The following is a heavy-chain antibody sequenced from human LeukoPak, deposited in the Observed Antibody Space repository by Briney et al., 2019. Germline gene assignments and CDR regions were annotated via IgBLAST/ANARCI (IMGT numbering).Heavy chain of an antibody. D-gene: IGHD6-19*01. J-gene: IGHJ4*02. CDR3: GRAPPLERIGWYGEDEF. CDR2: ISGNGDKT. V-gene: IGHV3-64*01. Sequence: GGSLGLSCAGSGFPFGTYAMHWVRQAPGKGLEYVAAISGNGDKTHCGSSVEDRFTVFRDNSKNTVFLQVGSLRVEDTAVYYCGRAPPLERIGWYGEDEFRGQGTLVTVSS. CDR1: GFPFGTYA.